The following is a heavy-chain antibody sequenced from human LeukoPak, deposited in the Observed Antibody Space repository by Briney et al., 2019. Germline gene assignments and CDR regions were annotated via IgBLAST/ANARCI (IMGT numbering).Heavy chain of an antibody. V-gene: IGHV4-59*01. Sequence: PSETLSLTCTASGGSISSYYWSWIRQPPGKGLEWIGYIYYSGSANYNPSLKSRVTISVDTSKNQFSLKLSSVTAADTAVYYCVSYSYYYDSSGYFDYWGQGTLVTVSS. CDR2: IYYSGSA. D-gene: IGHD3-22*01. CDR3: VSYSYYYDSSGYFDY. CDR1: GGSISSYY. J-gene: IGHJ4*02.